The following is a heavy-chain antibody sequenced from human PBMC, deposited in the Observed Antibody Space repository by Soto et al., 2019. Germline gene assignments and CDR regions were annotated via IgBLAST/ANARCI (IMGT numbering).Heavy chain of an antibody. CDR3: ASLPDGDYQGYYGMDV. Sequence: QVQLVESGGGVVQPGRSLRLSCAASGFTFSSYGMHWVRQAPGKGLEWVAVIWYDGSNKYYADSVKGRFTISRDNSKNTLYLHMNSLRAVDTAVYYCASLPDGDYQGYYGMDVWGQGTTVTVSS. D-gene: IGHD4-17*01. CDR2: IWYDGSNK. J-gene: IGHJ6*02. V-gene: IGHV3-33*01. CDR1: GFTFSSYG.